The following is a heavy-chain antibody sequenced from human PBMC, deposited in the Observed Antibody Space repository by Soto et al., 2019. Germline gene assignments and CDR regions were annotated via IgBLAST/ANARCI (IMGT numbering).Heavy chain of an antibody. Sequence: SQTLSLTCAISGDSVSSNSAAWNCIIHSPSRCLEWLGRTYYRSKWYYGYAVSVKSRITIKPDTSKNQFSLQLNSVTPEDTAVYYCARIHSSSSSDMDVWGQGTTVTVSS. J-gene: IGHJ6*02. D-gene: IGHD6-6*01. CDR3: ARIHSSSSSDMDV. CDR1: GDSVSSNSAA. V-gene: IGHV6-1*01. CDR2: TYYRSKWYY.